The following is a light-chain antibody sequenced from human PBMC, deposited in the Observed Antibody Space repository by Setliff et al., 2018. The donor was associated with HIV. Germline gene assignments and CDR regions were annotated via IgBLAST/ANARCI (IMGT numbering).Light chain of an antibody. CDR3: CSNTGSNTYV. Sequence: QSVLAQPRSVSGSPGQSVTVSCTGTSSDVGGYNSVSWYQQYPGKAPKLMIYDVNKRPSGVPDRFSGSKSGSTASLTISRLQGEDEADYYCCSNTGSNTYVFGTGTKVTV. J-gene: IGLJ1*01. V-gene: IGLV2-11*01. CDR1: SSDVGGYNS. CDR2: DVN.